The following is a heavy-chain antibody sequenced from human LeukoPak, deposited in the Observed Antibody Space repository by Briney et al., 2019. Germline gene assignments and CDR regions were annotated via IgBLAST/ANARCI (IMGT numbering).Heavy chain of an antibody. CDR2: ISYDARSN. CDR3: ARGGSGYSYGKIDS. J-gene: IGHJ4*02. CDR1: GFTFSNYG. Sequence: GGSLRLSCVTSGFTFSNYGMHWVRQVPGKGLEWVAVISYDARSNFHVDSVKGRFTISRDNAKNSLYLQMNSLRDEDTAVYYCARGGSGYSYGKIDSWGQGILVTVSS. D-gene: IGHD5-18*01. V-gene: IGHV3-30*12.